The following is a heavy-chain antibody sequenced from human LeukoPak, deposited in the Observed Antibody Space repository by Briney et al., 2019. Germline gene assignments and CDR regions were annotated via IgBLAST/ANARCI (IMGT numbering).Heavy chain of an antibody. V-gene: IGHV1-2*02. CDR2: INLNSGGT. D-gene: IGHD3-9*01. CDR1: GYTFTDYY. CDR3: ARSPHILTGENFDY. J-gene: IGHJ4*02. Sequence: GASVKVSCKASGYTFTDYYIHWVRQAPGQGLEWMGWINLNSGGTNYPQKFQDRVTMTRDTSISTAYMELSRLRSNDTAVYYCARSPHILTGENFDYWGQGTLVTVSS.